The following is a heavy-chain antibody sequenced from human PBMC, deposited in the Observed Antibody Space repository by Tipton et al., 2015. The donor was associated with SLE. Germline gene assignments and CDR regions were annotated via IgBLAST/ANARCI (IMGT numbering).Heavy chain of an antibody. CDR2: IYAAGST. Sequence: SLRLSCAASGFTVSSNYMSWVRQAPGKGLEWVSVIYAAGSTFYADSVKGRFTISRDNSKNTLYLHMNSLRAEDTAVYYCARVAGGYYYYGMDVWGQGTTVTVSS. J-gene: IGHJ6*02. CDR1: GFTVSSNY. V-gene: IGHV3-53*01. D-gene: IGHD6-25*01. CDR3: ARVAGGYYYYGMDV.